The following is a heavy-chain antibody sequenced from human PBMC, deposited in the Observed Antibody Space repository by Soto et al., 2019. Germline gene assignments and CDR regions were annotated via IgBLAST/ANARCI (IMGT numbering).Heavy chain of an antibody. Sequence: GGSLRLSCAASGFTFSSYSMNWVRQAPGKGLEWVSFISSSSSTIYYADSVKGRFTISRDNAKNSLYLQMNSLRAEDTAVYYCARGSVLRFFSFDPWGQGTLVTVSS. CDR1: GFTFSSYS. V-gene: IGHV3-48*01. J-gene: IGHJ5*02. CDR3: ARGSVLRFFSFDP. CDR2: ISSSSSTI. D-gene: IGHD3-3*01.